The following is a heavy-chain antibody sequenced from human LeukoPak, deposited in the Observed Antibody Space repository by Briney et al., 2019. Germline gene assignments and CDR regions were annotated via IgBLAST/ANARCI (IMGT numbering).Heavy chain of an antibody. CDR1: VFTFSSYC. CDR2: IWYDGSNK. V-gene: IGHV3-33*01. J-gene: IGHJ4*02. Sequence: GRSLRLSCAASVFTFSSYCMHWVRQAPCKGLEWVAVIWYDGSNKYYADSVKGRFTISRDNSKNTLYLQMNSLRAEDTAVYYCARNRHFDYWGQGTLVTVSS. CDR3: ARNRHFDY.